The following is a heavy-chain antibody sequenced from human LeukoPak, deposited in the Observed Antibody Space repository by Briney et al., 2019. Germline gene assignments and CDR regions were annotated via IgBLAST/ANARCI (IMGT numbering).Heavy chain of an antibody. D-gene: IGHD5-18*01. CDR3: AREQGYSYGYVYYYYGMDV. CDR2: IYYSGST. Sequence: PSETLSLTCTVSGGSISSYYWSWIRQPPGKGLEWIGYIYYSGSTNYNPSLKSRVTISVDTSKNQFSLKLSSVTAADTAVYYCAREQGYSYGYVYYYYGMDVWGQGTTVTVSS. V-gene: IGHV4-59*01. CDR1: GGSISSYY. J-gene: IGHJ6*02.